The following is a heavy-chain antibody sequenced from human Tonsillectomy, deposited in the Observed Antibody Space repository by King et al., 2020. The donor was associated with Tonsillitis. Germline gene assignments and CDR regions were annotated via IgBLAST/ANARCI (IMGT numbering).Heavy chain of an antibody. CDR1: GFTFSSYG. V-gene: IGHV3-30*18. CDR3: AKRTAVGDY. D-gene: IGHD1-26*01. J-gene: IGHJ4*02. Sequence: VQLVESGGGVVQPGRSLRLSCAASGFTFSSYGMHWVRQAPGKGLEWVAVISYDGSNKYYAASVKGRFTISRDNSKNTLYLQMNSLRAEDTAVYYCAKRTAVGDYWGQGTLVTVSS. CDR2: ISYDGSNK.